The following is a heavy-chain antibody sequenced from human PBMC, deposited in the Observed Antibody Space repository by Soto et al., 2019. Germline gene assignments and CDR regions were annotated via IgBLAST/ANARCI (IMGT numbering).Heavy chain of an antibody. D-gene: IGHD3-9*01. J-gene: IGHJ4*02. V-gene: IGHV1-3*01. CDR2: INAGNGNT. CDR1: GYTFTSYA. Sequence: QVQLVQSGAEVKKPGASVKVSCKASGYTFTSYAMHWVRQAPGQRLAWMGCINAGNGNTKYSQKFQGRVTITRDTSASTADMELSSMSSADTAVYYCARNLMDYDIVTGYYMAYYFDYWGQGTLVTVSS. CDR3: ARNLMDYDIVTGYYMAYYFDY.